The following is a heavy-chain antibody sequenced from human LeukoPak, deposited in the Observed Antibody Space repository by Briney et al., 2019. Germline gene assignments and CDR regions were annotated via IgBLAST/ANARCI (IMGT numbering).Heavy chain of an antibody. CDR3: AGRRYNYVWGSYRQTPIDY. J-gene: IGHJ4*02. Sequence: SETLSLTCAVYGGSFSGYYWSWLRQPPGKGLEWIGEINHSGSTNYNPSLTRRGTISVDTSKNQFSLKLSSVTAADTAVYYCAGRRYNYVWGSYRQTPIDYWGQGTLVTVSS. V-gene: IGHV4-34*01. CDR2: INHSGST. D-gene: IGHD3-16*02. CDR1: GGSFSGYY.